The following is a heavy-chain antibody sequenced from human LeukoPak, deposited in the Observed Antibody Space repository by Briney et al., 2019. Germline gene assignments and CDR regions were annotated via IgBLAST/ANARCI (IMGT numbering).Heavy chain of an antibody. CDR2: IYDSGST. CDR3: AGSDSSGYYPDY. CDR1: GGSISSSIYY. J-gene: IGHJ4*02. V-gene: IGHV4-39*01. Sequence: PETLSLTCSVSGGSISSSIYYWGWIRQPPGKGLEWIGSIYDSGSTYYNPSLKSRVTIYVDTSKNQFSLKLSSVTAADTAVYYCAGSDSSGYYPDYWGQGTLVTVSS. D-gene: IGHD3-22*01.